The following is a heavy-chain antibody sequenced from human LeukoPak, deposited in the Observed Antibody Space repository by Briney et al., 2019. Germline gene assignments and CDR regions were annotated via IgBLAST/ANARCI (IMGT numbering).Heavy chain of an antibody. CDR1: GFTFSSYG. D-gene: IGHD2-15*01. J-gene: IGHJ6*03. Sequence: PGRSLRLSCAASGFTFSSYGMHWVRQAPGKGLEWVAVISYDGTNKYYGDPAKGRFTISRDNSKNTLYLQMNSLRAEDTAVYYCARHPRVYVVYHFYYMDVWGQGTTVT. CDR3: ARHPRVYVVYHFYYMDV. V-gene: IGHV3-30*03. CDR2: ISYDGTNK.